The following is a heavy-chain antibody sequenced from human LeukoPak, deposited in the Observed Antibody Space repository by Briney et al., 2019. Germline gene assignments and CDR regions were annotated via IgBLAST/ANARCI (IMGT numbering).Heavy chain of an antibody. D-gene: IGHD5-18*01. J-gene: IGHJ4*02. V-gene: IGHV1-24*01. Sequence: GASVKVSCKVSGYTLTELSMHWVRQAPGKGLEWMGGFDLEDGETIYAQKFQGRVTMTENTSTDTAYMELSSLRSEDTAVYYCATGTGYSYLGRYWGQGTLVTVSS. CDR3: ATGTGYSYLGRY. CDR1: GYTLTELS. CDR2: FDLEDGET.